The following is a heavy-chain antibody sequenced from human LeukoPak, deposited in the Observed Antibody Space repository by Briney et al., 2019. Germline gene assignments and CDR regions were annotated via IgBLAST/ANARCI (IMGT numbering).Heavy chain of an antibody. J-gene: IGHJ4*02. Sequence: SETLSLTCTVPGGSISGSYWSWIRQPPGKGLEWIAYMYNSGSTNYNPSLKSRVTISIDTSKNQFSLKLSSLTAADTAIYYCARGIESYGDYGYWGQGILVTVSS. D-gene: IGHD4-17*01. CDR1: GGSISGSY. CDR2: MYNSGST. CDR3: ARGIESYGDYGY. V-gene: IGHV4-59*01.